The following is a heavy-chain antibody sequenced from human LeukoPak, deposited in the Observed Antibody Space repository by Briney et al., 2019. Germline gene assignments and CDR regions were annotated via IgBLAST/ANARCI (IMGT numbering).Heavy chain of an antibody. CDR2: IYYSGST. J-gene: IGHJ1*01. D-gene: IGHD3-22*01. Sequence: PSETLSLTCTVSGGSISSYYWSWIRQPPGKGLEWIGYIYYSGSTNYNPSLKSRITISVDTSKNQSSLKLSSVTAADTAVYYCARSSGYYFEYFHHWGQGTLVTVSS. CDR1: GGSISSYY. V-gene: IGHV4-59*08. CDR3: ARSSGYYFEYFHH.